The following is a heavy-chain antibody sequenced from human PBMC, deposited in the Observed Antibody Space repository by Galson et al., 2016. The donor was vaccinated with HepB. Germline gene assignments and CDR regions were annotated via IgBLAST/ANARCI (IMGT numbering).Heavy chain of an antibody. CDR3: VKDIFSSTWAYFDS. J-gene: IGHJ4*02. V-gene: IGHV3-9*01. CDR2: IIWNSDYI. CDR1: GFTFDDYA. D-gene: IGHD6-13*01. Sequence: SLRLSCAASGFTFDDYAMHWVRQAPGKGLEWVSGIIWNSDYIGYADSVKGRFTISRDNAKNSLYLQMNSLRPDDTAFYYCVKDIFSSTWAYFDSWGQGTLVTVSS.